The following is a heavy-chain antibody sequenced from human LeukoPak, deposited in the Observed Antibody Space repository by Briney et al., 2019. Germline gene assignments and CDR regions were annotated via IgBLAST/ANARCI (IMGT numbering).Heavy chain of an antibody. V-gene: IGHV3-23*01. CDR1: GFTFSSSA. CDR3: AKGGYSSGWRNYFDY. CDR2: ISSSGGST. Sequence: GGSLRLSCAASGFTFSSSAMSWVRQAPGKGLEWVSSISSSGGSTYYADSVKGRLTISRDNSKNTLYLQMYTLRAEDTAVYYCAKGGYSSGWRNYFDYWGQGTLVTVSS. J-gene: IGHJ4*02. D-gene: IGHD6-19*01.